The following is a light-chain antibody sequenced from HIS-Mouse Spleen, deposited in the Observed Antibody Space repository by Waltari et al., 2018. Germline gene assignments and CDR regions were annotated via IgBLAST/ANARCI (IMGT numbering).Light chain of an antibody. CDR1: QDISNY. CDR3: QQYDNLPLT. V-gene: IGKV1-33*01. J-gene: IGKJ4*01. CDR2: DAS. Sequence: DIQMTQSPSSLSASVGDRVTITCPASQDISNYLNWYHQKPGKAPKLLIYDASNLETGVPSRFSGSGSGTDFTFTISSLQPEDIATYYCQQYDNLPLTFGGGTKVEIK.